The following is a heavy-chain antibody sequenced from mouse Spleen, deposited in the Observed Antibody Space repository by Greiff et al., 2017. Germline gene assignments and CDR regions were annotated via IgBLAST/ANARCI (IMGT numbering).Heavy chain of an antibody. CDR1: GYTFTDYE. D-gene: IGHD1-1*01. CDR3: TRDDGSSYDDY. V-gene: IGHV1-15*01. Sequence: QVQLKESGAELVRPGASVTLSCKASGYTFTDYEMHWVKQTPVHGLEWIGAIDPETGGTAYNQKFKGKAILTADKSSSTAYMELRSLTSEDSAVYYCTRDDGSSYDDYWGQGTTLTVSS. CDR2: IDPETGGT. J-gene: IGHJ2*01.